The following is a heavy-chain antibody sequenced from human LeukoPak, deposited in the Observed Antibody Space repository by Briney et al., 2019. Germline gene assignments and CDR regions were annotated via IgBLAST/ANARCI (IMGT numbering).Heavy chain of an antibody. CDR1: GGSIRSDTYF. D-gene: IGHD3-9*01. Sequence: KTSQTLSLTCTVSGGSIRSDTYFWGWIRQPPGQGLEVIGSISHSGIPFYNPSLKSRVSMSVDTSKNQFALKVTSVTAADAAVYFCARLLSYDILTDHYYKYYMDVWGEGTTVTVSS. V-gene: IGHV4-39*01. CDR2: ISHSGIP. CDR3: ARLLSYDILTDHYYKYYMDV. J-gene: IGHJ6*03.